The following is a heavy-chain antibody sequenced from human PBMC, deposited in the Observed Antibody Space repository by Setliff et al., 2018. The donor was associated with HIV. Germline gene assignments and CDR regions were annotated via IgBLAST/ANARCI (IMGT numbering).Heavy chain of an antibody. D-gene: IGHD3-16*01. V-gene: IGHV1-2*02. Sequence: ASVKVSCKASGYTFTGYYIHWVRQAPGQGLEWMGWINPNSSDTNSALKFQGRVTMTRDTSISTAYMELSRLRSDDTAVYYCARDGGGPGDYYYYYMDVWAKGTTVTVSS. CDR1: GYTFTGYY. J-gene: IGHJ6*03. CDR3: ARDGGGPGDYYYYYMDV. CDR2: INPNSSDT.